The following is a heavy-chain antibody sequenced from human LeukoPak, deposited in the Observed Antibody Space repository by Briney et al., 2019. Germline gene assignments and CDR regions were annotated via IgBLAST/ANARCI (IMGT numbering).Heavy chain of an antibody. CDR2: IKRDGSEK. CDR1: GFTFSSYW. V-gene: IGHV3-7*03. Sequence: GGSLRLSCAASGFTFSSYWMNWVRQAPGKGLEWVANIKRDGSEKYYVDSVKGRFTISRDNAKNSLDLQMNSLRVEDTAVYYCARLGPASSGWPESFDYWGQGTLVTVSS. D-gene: IGHD6-19*01. J-gene: IGHJ4*02. CDR3: ARLGPASSGWPESFDY.